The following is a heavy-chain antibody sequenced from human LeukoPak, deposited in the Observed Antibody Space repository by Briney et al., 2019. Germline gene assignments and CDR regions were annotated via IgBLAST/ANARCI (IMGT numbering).Heavy chain of an antibody. CDR1: GFTFSNYG. J-gene: IGHJ4*02. CDR3: ARVGGNKGYYFDY. CDR2: IKQDGSEK. V-gene: IGHV3-7*01. Sequence: GGSLRLSCSASGFTFSNYGMSWVRQAPGKGLEWVANIKQDGSEKYYVDSVKGRFTISRDNAKNSLYLQMNSLRAEDTAVYYCARVGGNKGYYFDYWGQGTLVTVSS. D-gene: IGHD4-23*01.